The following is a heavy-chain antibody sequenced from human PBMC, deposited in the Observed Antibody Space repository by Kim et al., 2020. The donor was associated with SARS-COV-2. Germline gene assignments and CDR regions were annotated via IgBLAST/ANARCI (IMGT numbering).Heavy chain of an antibody. D-gene: IGHD1-26*01. Sequence: NHNPSLTSRVTISVDTSKNPFALKLSSVTAADTAVYYCARVTSGSYDAFDIWGQGTMVTVSS. J-gene: IGHJ3*02. V-gene: IGHV4-59*01. CDR3: ARVTSGSYDAFDI.